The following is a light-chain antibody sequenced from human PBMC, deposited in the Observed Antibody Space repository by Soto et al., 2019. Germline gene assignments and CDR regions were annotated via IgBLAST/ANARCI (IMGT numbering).Light chain of an antibody. V-gene: IGKV1-5*01. CDR2: DAS. CDR1: QSIASW. J-gene: IGKJ3*01. Sequence: DIQMTQSPSTLSASVGDRVTITCRASQSIASWLAWYQQKPGKAPKLLIYDASELESGVPSRFSGSRSGTEFTLTISSLQPDDFATYYCQQYGTYWTFGPGTKVDIK. CDR3: QQYGTYWT.